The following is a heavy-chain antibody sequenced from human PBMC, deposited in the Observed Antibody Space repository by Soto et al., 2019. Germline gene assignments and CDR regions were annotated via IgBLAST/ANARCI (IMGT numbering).Heavy chain of an antibody. CDR2: IYYSGST. D-gene: IGHD1-7*01. V-gene: IGHV4-31*03. CDR1: GGSISSGGYY. CDR3: ARDELLYYFDF. Sequence: PSETLSLTCTVSGGSISSGGYYWSWIRQHPGKGLEWIGYIYYSGSTYYNPSLKSRVTISVDTSKNQFSLKLSSVTAADTAVYYCARDELLYYFDFWGRGTLVTVSS. J-gene: IGHJ4*02.